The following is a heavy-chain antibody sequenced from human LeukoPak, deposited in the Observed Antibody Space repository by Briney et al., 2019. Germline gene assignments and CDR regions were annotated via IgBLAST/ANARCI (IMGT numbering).Heavy chain of an antibody. Sequence: QPGGSLRLSCAASGFSFSTFGIHWVRQAPGKGLEWVSTISNSADITYYADSVKGRFTISRDNSKNTLYLQMNSLRAEDTAVYYCAKSLIFGSGKNNWFDPWGQGTLVTVSS. J-gene: IGHJ5*02. CDR3: AKSLIFGSGKNNWFDP. V-gene: IGHV3-23*01. CDR1: GFSFSTFG. D-gene: IGHD3-10*01. CDR2: ISNSADIT.